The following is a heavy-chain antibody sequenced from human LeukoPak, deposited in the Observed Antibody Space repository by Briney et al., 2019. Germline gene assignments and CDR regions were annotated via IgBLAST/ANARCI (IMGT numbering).Heavy chain of an antibody. CDR2: ISGSGGST. Sequence: GGSLRLSCAASGFTFSSYAMSWVRQAPGKGLEWGSAISGSGGSTYYADSVKGRFTISRDNSKNTLYLQMNSLRAEDTAVYYCAKDREYSSGWYPWGQGTLVTVSS. D-gene: IGHD6-19*01. CDR3: AKDREYSSGWYP. CDR1: GFTFSSYA. V-gene: IGHV3-23*01. J-gene: IGHJ5*02.